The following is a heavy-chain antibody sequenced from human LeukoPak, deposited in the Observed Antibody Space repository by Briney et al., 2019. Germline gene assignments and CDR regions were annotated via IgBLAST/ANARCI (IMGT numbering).Heavy chain of an antibody. V-gene: IGHV3-53*01. CDR2: IYTNGDT. D-gene: IGHD1-26*01. CDR1: GFSVSSYY. Sequence: GGSLRLSCAASGFSVSSYYMNWVRQAPGKGLEWVSVIYTNGDTSHADSVKGRFTISRDSSKNTLYLHMNSLKAEDTAVYYCVRAAWELLNWGQGTLVTVS. CDR3: VRAAWELLN. J-gene: IGHJ4*02.